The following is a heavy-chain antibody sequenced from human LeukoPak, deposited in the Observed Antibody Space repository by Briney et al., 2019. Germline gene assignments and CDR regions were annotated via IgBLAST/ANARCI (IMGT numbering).Heavy chain of an antibody. CDR1: GYSISSSNW. D-gene: IGHD3-10*01. V-gene: IGHV4-28*03. CDR3: ARAKAGVTGVHDY. Sequence: SETLSLTCAVSGYSISSSNWWGWIRQPPGKGLEWIGYIYYSGSTYYNPSLKSRVTMSVDTSKNQFSLKLSSVTAVDTAVYYCARAKAGVTGVHDYWGQGTLVTVSS. CDR2: IYYSGST. J-gene: IGHJ4*02.